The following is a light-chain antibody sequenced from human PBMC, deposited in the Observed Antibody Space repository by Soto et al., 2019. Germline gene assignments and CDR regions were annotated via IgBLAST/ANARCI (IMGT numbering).Light chain of an antibody. CDR3: RSYTSSSTPV. J-gene: IGLJ1*01. Sequence: QAPLTQPAYVSGSRGQSITISCTGTSSDVGGSNYVSWYQQHPGKAPKLMIYEVSDRPSGVSNRFSGSKSGNTASLTISGLQAEDEADYYCRSYTSSSTPVFGTGTKVTVL. CDR1: SSDVGGSNY. CDR2: EVS. V-gene: IGLV2-14*01.